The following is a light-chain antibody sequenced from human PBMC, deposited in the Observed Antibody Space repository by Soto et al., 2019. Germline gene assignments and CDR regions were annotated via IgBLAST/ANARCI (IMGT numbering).Light chain of an antibody. V-gene: IGKV3-20*01. CDR2: GAS. CDR3: QHYGSSSNT. CDR1: ESVTSSH. Sequence: EIVLTQSPDTLSLSPGERATLSCRASESVTSSHLAWYQQKRGQAPGLLIYGASSRATGIPDRFSGSGSGTDFTLTISRLEPEDFAVYYCQHYGSSSNTFGQGTRLEIK. J-gene: IGKJ5*01.